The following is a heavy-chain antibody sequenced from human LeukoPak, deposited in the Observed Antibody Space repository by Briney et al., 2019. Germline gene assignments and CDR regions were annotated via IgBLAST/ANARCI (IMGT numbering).Heavy chain of an antibody. V-gene: IGHV3-23*01. Sequence: GGSLRLSCAASGFTFSSYAMSWVRQAPGKGLEWVSAISGSGDSAYYGDSVKGRFTISRDNSKNTLYLQMNSLRAEDTAVYYCAKTRPLDSSSWSHGDYWGQGTLVTVSS. J-gene: IGHJ4*02. CDR2: ISGSGDSA. D-gene: IGHD6-13*01. CDR3: AKTRPLDSSSWSHGDY. CDR1: GFTFSSYA.